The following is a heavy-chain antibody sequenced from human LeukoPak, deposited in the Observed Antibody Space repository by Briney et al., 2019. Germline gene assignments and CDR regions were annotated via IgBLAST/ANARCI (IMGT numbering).Heavy chain of an antibody. CDR3: ARGLTNYGEPVY. V-gene: IGHV3-48*01. Sequence: GGSLRLSCAASGFTFTVYSMTWVRQAPGKGLEWISHISAASHGIYYADSVKGRFTVSRDNAKNTLYLQMNSLRAEDTAVYYCARGLTNYGEPVYWGQGTLVTVSS. J-gene: IGHJ4*02. CDR1: GFTFTVYS. CDR2: ISAASHGI. D-gene: IGHD4-17*01.